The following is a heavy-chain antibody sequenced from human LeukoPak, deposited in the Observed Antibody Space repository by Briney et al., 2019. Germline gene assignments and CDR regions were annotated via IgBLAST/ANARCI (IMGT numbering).Heavy chain of an antibody. CDR1: GGSISSSY. D-gene: IGHD2-2*01. J-gene: IGHJ5*02. V-gene: IGHV4-59*01. CDR2: IYYSGST. Sequence: SETLSLTCIVSGGSISSSYWSWIRQPPGKRLEWIGYIYYSGSTNYNPSLKSRVTISLDTSKNQFSLKLSSVTAADTAIYYCARAPFCTSTTCYSNWFDPWGQGTQVTVSS. CDR3: ARAPFCTSTTCYSNWFDP.